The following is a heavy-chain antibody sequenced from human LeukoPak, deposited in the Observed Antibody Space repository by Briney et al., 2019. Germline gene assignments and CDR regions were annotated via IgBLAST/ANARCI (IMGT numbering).Heavy chain of an antibody. CDR3: TTDQFLRSTTYYGMDV. CDR2: IRSKADGGTT. D-gene: IGHD5-12*01. V-gene: IGHV3-15*07. CDR1: GFTFSNAW. Sequence: PGGSLRLSCAASGFTFSNAWMNWVRQAPGKGLEWVGHIRSKADGGTTDYAAPVKGRFTISRDDSKNTLYLQMNSLKTKDTALYYCTTDQFLRSTTYYGMDVWGQGTTVTVSS. J-gene: IGHJ6*02.